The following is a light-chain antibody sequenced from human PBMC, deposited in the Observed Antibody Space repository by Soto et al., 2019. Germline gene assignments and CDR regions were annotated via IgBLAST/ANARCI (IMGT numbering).Light chain of an antibody. CDR2: DDS. V-gene: IGLV3-21*02. J-gene: IGLJ1*01. Sequence: SYELTQPPSVSVAPGQTAGISGGGDKIETYSVHWYQQRPGQAPVLVVYDDSARPSGIPERFSASNSGNTATLTISRVEAGDEADYYCQVWDTSFHQYVFGLGTKVTVL. CDR3: QVWDTSFHQYV. CDR1: KIETYS.